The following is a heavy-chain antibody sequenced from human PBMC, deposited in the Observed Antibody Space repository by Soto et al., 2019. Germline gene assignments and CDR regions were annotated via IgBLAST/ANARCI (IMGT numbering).Heavy chain of an antibody. V-gene: IGHV3-30*18. Sequence: PGGSLRLSCAASGFTFSSYGMHWVRQAPGKGLEWVAVISYDGSNKYYADSVKGRFTISRDNSKNTLYLQMNSLRAEDTAVYYCAKDRWGCSGGSCGYYFDYWGQGTLVTVSS. CDR3: AKDRWGCSGGSCGYYFDY. D-gene: IGHD2-15*01. CDR1: GFTFSSYG. J-gene: IGHJ4*02. CDR2: ISYDGSNK.